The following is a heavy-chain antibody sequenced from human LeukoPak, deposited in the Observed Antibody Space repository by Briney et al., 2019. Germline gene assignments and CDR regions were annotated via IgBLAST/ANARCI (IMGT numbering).Heavy chain of an antibody. CDR3: AAPYYYDSSGYYSSAFDI. V-gene: IGHV3-30*02. CDR1: GFIFSTYG. CDR2: IRYDGSNK. D-gene: IGHD3-22*01. Sequence: GGSLRLSCAASGFIFSTYGMHWVRQAPGKGLEWVAFIRYDGSNKYYADSVKGRFTISRDNSKNTLYLQMNSLRAEDTAVYYCAAPYYYDSSGYYSSAFDIWGQGTMVTVSS. J-gene: IGHJ3*02.